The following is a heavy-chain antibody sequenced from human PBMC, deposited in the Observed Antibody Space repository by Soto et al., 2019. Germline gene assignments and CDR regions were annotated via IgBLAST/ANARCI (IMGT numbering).Heavy chain of an antibody. J-gene: IGHJ6*02. CDR3: AREGVAPYYYYGMDV. Sequence: ASVKVYCKASGYTFTRSGISWVRQAPGQGLEWMGWISTYNGDTNYAQTFQGRVTMTTDTSTSTVHMEVRSLRSDDTAVYYCAREGVAPYYYYGMDVWGQGTPVTVSS. D-gene: IGHD5-12*01. CDR2: ISTYNGDT. CDR1: GYTFTRSG. V-gene: IGHV1-18*01.